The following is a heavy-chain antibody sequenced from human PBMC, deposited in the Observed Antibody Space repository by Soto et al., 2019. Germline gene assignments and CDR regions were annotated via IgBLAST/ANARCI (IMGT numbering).Heavy chain of an antibody. V-gene: IGHV4-4*02. CDR2: IYHSGST. Sequence: QVQLQESGPGLVKPSGTLSLSCAVSGGSISSSHWWTWVRQPPGKGLEWIGEIYHSGSTNYNPSLKCRVTLSVDTSRNQFPLDLGSVTAADPAVYYWARSGGGEDYWGQGILVTVSS. CDR1: GGSISSSHW. J-gene: IGHJ4*02. D-gene: IGHD3-16*01. CDR3: ARSGGGEDY.